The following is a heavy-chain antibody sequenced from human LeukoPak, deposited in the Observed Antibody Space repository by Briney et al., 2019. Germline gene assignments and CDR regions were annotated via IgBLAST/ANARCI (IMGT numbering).Heavy chain of an antibody. Sequence: ASVKVSCKASGYTFTSYGISWVRQAPGQGLEWMGWISAYNGHTNYAQKLQGRVTMTRDTSTSTVYMELSSLRSEDTAVYYCARGRSSRKRDYYYMDVWGKGTTVTVSS. D-gene: IGHD6-6*01. CDR2: ISAYNGHT. CDR1: GYTFTSYG. V-gene: IGHV1-18*01. J-gene: IGHJ6*03. CDR3: ARGRSSRKRDYYYMDV.